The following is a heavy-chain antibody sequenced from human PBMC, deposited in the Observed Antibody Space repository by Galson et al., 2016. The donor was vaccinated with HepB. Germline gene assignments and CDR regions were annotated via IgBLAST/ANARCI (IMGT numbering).Heavy chain of an antibody. J-gene: IGHJ2*01. CDR1: GFTFRSYT. Sequence: SLRLSCAASGFTFRSYTMSWARQAPGKGLEWVSAISGSGVGTYYADSVKGRFTISRDNSKNTLYVQMHSLRAEDTAVYYCAKDYYDSSGYRSYWYFDLWGRGTLVTVSS. V-gene: IGHV3-23*01. CDR3: AKDYYDSSGYRSYWYFDL. D-gene: IGHD3-22*01. CDR2: ISGSGVGT.